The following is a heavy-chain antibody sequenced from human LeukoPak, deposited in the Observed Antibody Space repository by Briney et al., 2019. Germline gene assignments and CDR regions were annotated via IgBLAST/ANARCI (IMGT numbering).Heavy chain of an antibody. J-gene: IGHJ4*02. D-gene: IGHD3-10*01. Sequence: PGGSLRLSCAASGLTVSSNYMSWVRQAPGKGLEWVSVIYSGGSTYYADSVKGRFTISRDNSKNTLYLQMNSLRAEDTAVYFCATGERMVRGDGVDYWGQGTLVTVSS. CDR1: GLTVSSNY. CDR2: IYSGGST. CDR3: ATGERMVRGDGVDY. V-gene: IGHV3-66*01.